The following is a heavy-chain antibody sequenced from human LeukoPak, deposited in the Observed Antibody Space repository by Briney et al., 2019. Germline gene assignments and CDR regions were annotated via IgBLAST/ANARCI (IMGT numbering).Heavy chain of an antibody. D-gene: IGHD6-19*01. J-gene: IGHJ5*02. Sequence: GGSLRLSCEASGFTFNTYSMNWARQAPGKGLEWVSSIDSSGGYMFYADSVKGRFIISRDNAKDSLYLQMNSPRVEDTAIYFCARDRDSGGLYGGADLWGQGVLVTVSA. V-gene: IGHV3-21*03. CDR1: GFTFNTYS. CDR3: ARDRDSGGLYGGADL. CDR2: IDSSGGYM.